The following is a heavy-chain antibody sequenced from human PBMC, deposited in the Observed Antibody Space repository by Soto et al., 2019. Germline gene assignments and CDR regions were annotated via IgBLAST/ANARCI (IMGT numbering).Heavy chain of an antibody. CDR1: GFTLSYHY. CDR3: VRATYFSDSSGYTRCLDY. V-gene: IGHV3-72*01. Sequence: GGSLRLSSAGSGFTLSYHYIDWVRQSPGKGLEWVGRSRDKPQGYSTAYAASVKGRFTTSRDESKNSAYLQMNSLKTEDTAVYYCVRATYFSDSSGYTRCLDYWGQGTLVTVSS. D-gene: IGHD3-22*01. CDR2: SRDKPQGYST. J-gene: IGHJ4*02.